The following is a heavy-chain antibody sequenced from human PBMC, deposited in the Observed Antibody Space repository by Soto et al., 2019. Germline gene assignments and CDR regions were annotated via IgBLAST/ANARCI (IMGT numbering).Heavy chain of an antibody. CDR3: ARGMTGNAFDI. CDR2: ISYDGSNK. J-gene: IGHJ3*02. D-gene: IGHD3-9*01. CDR1: GFTFSSYA. V-gene: IGHV3-30-3*01. Sequence: GSLRLSCAASGFTFSSYAMHWVRQAPGKGLEWVAVISYDGSNKYYADSVKGRFTISRDNSKNTLYLQMNSLRAEDTAVYYCARGMTGNAFDIWGQGTMVTVSS.